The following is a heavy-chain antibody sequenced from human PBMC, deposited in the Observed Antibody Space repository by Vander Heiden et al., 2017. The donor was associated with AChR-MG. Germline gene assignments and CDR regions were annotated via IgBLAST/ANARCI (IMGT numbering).Heavy chain of an antibody. CDR1: GFTFSSYG. D-gene: IGHD2-15*01. Sequence: QVQLVESGGGVVQPGRSLRLSCAASGFTFSSYGMHWVRQAPGKGLEWVAVIAHDGSNKYYADSVKGRFTISRDNSKNTLYLQMNSLRAEDTAVYYCAKEGYCSGGSCYRFHWFDPWGQGTLVTVSS. V-gene: IGHV3-30*18. CDR3: AKEGYCSGGSCYRFHWFDP. J-gene: IGHJ5*02. CDR2: IAHDGSNK.